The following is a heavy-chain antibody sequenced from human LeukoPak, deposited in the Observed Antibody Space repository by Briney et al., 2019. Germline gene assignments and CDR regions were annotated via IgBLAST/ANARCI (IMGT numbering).Heavy chain of an antibody. Sequence: ASVKVSCKASGYTFTSYGISWVRQAPGQGLEWMGWISTYNGNTHYVQKFQGRVTMTTDTPTSTAYMELRSLRSDDTAVYYCVAGIALAPQGDYWGQGTLVTVSS. CDR3: VAGIALAPQGDY. CDR2: ISTYNGNT. CDR1: GYTFTSYG. D-gene: IGHD6-19*01. J-gene: IGHJ4*02. V-gene: IGHV1-18*01.